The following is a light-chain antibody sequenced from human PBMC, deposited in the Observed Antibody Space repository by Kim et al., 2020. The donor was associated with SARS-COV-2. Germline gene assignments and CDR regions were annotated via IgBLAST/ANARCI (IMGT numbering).Light chain of an antibody. Sequence: APGERATLSCRASQSVTSNYLAWYQQRPGQPPRLLIYGASSRATDIPDKFSGSGSGTDLTLTISRLEPDDFAVYYCQQYGSAPSTFGQGTKVDIK. V-gene: IGKV3-20*01. J-gene: IGKJ1*01. CDR3: QQYGSAPST. CDR1: QSVTSNY. CDR2: GAS.